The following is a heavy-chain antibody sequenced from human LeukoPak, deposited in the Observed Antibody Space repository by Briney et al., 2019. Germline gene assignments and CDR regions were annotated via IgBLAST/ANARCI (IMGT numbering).Heavy chain of an antibody. CDR3: AKDHYDFWSGYHDY. Sequence: SCKASGYTFTSYGISWAGQAPGKGLEWVAVISYDGSNKYYADSVKGRFTISRDNSKNTLYLQMNSLRAEDTAVYYCAKDHYDFWSGYHDYWGQGTLVTVSS. D-gene: IGHD3-3*01. CDR1: GYTFTSYG. CDR2: ISYDGSNK. J-gene: IGHJ4*02. V-gene: IGHV3-30-3*02.